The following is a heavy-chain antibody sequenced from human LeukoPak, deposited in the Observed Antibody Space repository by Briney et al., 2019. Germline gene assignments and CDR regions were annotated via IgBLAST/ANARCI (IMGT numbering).Heavy chain of an antibody. V-gene: IGHV4-39*01. CDR1: GGSLSSSSYY. Sequence: PSETLSLTCTVSGGSLSSSSYYWGWIRQPPGKGLEWIGSIYYSGSTYYNPSLKSRVTISVDTSKNQFSLKLSSVTAADTAVYYCARLAIFGVVIQYFQHWGQGTLVTVSS. CDR2: IYYSGST. D-gene: IGHD3-3*01. J-gene: IGHJ1*01. CDR3: ARLAIFGVVIQYFQH.